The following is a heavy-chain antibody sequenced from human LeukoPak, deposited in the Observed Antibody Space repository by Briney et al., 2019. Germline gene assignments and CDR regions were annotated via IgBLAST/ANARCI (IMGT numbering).Heavy chain of an antibody. V-gene: IGHV1-69*06. CDR3: ARDSLATSGWDWFDP. J-gene: IGHJ5*02. CDR1: GGTFSSYA. D-gene: IGHD6-19*01. CDR2: IIPIFGTA. Sequence: SVKVSCKASGGTFSSYAISWVRQAPGQGLEWMGGIIPIFGTANYAQKFQGRVTITADKSTSTAYMELSSLRSEDTAVYYCARDSLATSGWDWFDPWGQGTLVTVSS.